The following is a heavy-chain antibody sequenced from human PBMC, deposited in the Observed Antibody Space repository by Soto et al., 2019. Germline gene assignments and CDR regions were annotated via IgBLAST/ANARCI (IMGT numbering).Heavy chain of an antibody. V-gene: IGHV3-23*01. CDR3: ARGLWFGESYGLSDF. Sequence: ESGGGLVQPGGSLRLSCTASGFTFSNYAMSWVRQAPGKGLEWVSAISGGGGNTYYVDSVKGRFTISRDNSKNTLYLQMISLRAEDTAVYYCARGLWFGESYGLSDFWGQGTLVTVSS. D-gene: IGHD3-10*01. CDR2: ISGGGGNT. CDR1: GFTFSNYA. J-gene: IGHJ4*02.